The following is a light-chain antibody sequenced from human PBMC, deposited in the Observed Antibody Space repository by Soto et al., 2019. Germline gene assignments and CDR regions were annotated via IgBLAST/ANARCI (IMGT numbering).Light chain of an antibody. Sequence: EIVMTQSPATLSVSPGERATLSCRASQSVSGNLAWYQQKPGQAPRLLIYGASTRATGIPARFSGSGSGTELTLPISSLQYEDFAVYYCQQYNNWTPKTFGQGTKVEIK. CDR3: QQYNNWTPKT. J-gene: IGKJ2*01. CDR1: QSVSGN. CDR2: GAS. V-gene: IGKV3-15*01.